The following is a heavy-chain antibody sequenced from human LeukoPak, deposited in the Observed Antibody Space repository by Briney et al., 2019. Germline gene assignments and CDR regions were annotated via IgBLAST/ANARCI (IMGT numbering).Heavy chain of an antibody. CDR2: IWYDGNNK. J-gene: IGHJ4*02. Sequence: GRSLRLSCAASGFTFSSYGTHWVRQAPGKGLEWVAVIWYDGNNKYYADSVKGRFTISRDNSKNTLYLQMNSLRAEDTAVYYCARSTSSEYDIYHFDYWGQGTLVTVSS. CDR1: GFTFSSYG. V-gene: IGHV3-33*01. CDR3: ARSTSSEYDIYHFDY. D-gene: IGHD3-9*01.